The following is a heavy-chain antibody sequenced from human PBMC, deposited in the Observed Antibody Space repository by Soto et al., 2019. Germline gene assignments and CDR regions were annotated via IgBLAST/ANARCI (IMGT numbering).Heavy chain of an antibody. CDR2: IIPILGIA. D-gene: IGHD5-12*01. V-gene: IGHV1-69*04. CDR3: ARDQGRSGYADY. Sequence: SVKVSCKASGGTFSSYTISWVRQAPGQGLEWMGRIIPILGIANYAQKFQGRVTITADKSTSTAYMELSSLRSEDTAVYYCARDQGRSGYADYWGQGTLVTVSS. J-gene: IGHJ4*02. CDR1: GGTFSSYT.